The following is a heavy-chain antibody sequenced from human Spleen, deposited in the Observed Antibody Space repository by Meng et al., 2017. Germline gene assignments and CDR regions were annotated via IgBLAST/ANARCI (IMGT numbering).Heavy chain of an antibody. CDR3: AREMPMTCYFDQ. J-gene: IGHJ4*03. Sequence: QVQLVQSGAEVKKPGASVKVSCKASGYTFTGYYMHWVRQAPGQGLEWMGWINPNSGGTNYAQKFQGWVTMTRDTSTSTLYMELSSLTSDDTAVYYCAREMPMTCYFDQWGQGTLVTVSS. CDR2: INPNSGGT. V-gene: IGHV1-2*04. CDR1: GYTFTGYY. D-gene: IGHD3-22*01.